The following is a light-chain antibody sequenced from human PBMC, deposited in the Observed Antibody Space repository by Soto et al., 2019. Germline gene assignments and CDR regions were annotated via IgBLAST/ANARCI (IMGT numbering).Light chain of an antibody. Sequence: QAVVTQPPSVSGAPGQRVTISCTGSSSNIGAGYDVHWYQQLPGTDPKLLIYGNSNRPSGVPDRFSGSKSGTSASLAITGLQAEYEAEYSCQSYDSSLSAVVFGGGTKLTVL. CDR3: QSYDSSLSAVV. J-gene: IGLJ2*01. CDR2: GNS. V-gene: IGLV1-40*01. CDR1: SSNIGAGYD.